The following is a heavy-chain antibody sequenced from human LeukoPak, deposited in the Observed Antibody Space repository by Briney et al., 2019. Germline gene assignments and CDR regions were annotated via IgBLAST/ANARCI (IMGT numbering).Heavy chain of an antibody. Sequence: GGSLRLSCAASGFTFSDYYMSWIRQAPGKGLEWVSYISSSGSTIYYAGSVKGRFAISRDNAKNSLYLQMNSLRAEDTALYYCAREVSEGFDFWGQGTLVTVSS. V-gene: IGHV3-11*04. CDR2: ISSSGSTI. CDR3: AREVSEGFDF. D-gene: IGHD3-22*01. J-gene: IGHJ4*02. CDR1: GFTFSDYY.